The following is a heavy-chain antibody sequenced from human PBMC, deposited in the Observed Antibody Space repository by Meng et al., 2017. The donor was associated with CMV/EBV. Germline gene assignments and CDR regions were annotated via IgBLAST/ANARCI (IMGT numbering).Heavy chain of an antibody. CDR2: ISSSSSTI. V-gene: IGHV3-48*04. D-gene: IGHD3-3*01. CDR3: ARDDYDFWSGYYYGYYYYYGMDV. CDR1: GFTISSYS. Sequence: GESLKISCATSGFTISSYSMNWVRQAPGKGLEWVSYISSSSSTIYYADSVKGRFTISRDNAKNSLYLQMNSLRAEDTAVYYCARDDYDFWSGYYYGYYYYYGMDVWGQGTTVTVSS. J-gene: IGHJ6*02.